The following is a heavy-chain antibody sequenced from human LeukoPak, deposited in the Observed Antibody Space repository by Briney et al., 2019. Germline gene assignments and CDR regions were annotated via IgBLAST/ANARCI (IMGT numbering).Heavy chain of an antibody. Sequence: ASVKVSCKASGYTFTSYDINWVRQATGQGLEWMGWMNPNSGNTGYAQKLQGRVTMTRNTSISTAYMELSSLRSEDTAVYYCARESRVTMVRGGYWFDPWGQGTLVTVSS. CDR1: GYTFTSYD. CDR2: MNPNSGNT. CDR3: ARESRVTMVRGGYWFDP. V-gene: IGHV1-8*01. J-gene: IGHJ5*02. D-gene: IGHD3-10*01.